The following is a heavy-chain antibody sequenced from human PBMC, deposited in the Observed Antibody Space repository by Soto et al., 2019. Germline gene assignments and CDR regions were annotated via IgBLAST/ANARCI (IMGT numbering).Heavy chain of an antibody. CDR1: GFTFSSYG. CDR2: IWYDGSNK. D-gene: IGHD6-13*01. CDR3: ARGRGSSWYVYYYGMDV. J-gene: IGHJ6*02. Sequence: GGSLRLSCAASGFTFSSYGMHWVRQAPGKGLEWVAVIWYDGSNKYYADSVKGRFTISRDNSKNTLYLQMNSLRAEDTAVYYCARGRGSSWYVYYYGMDVWGQGTTVTVSS. V-gene: IGHV3-33*01.